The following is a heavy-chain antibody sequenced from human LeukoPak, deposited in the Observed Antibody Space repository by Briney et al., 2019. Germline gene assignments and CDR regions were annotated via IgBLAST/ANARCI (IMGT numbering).Heavy chain of an antibody. CDR3: ATQAGGYTYGSLDY. Sequence: PSETLSLTCTVSGGSISSYYWSWIRQPPGKGLEWIGYTRHSGSTIYNPSLRSRVTISVDTSNNYVSLKLTSVTAADTAVYYCATQAGGYTYGSLDYWGQGTLVTVSS. V-gene: IGHV4-59*08. CDR2: TRHSGST. CDR1: GGSISSYY. J-gene: IGHJ4*02. D-gene: IGHD5-18*01.